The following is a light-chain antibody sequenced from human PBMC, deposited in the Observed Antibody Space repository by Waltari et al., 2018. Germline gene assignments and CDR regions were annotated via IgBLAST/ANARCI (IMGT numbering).Light chain of an antibody. CDR1: QRISNF. Sequence: DIQMTQSPSSLSASVGDRVTITCRASQRISNFLNWYQQKPGKAPKLLIYAASSLQSGVPSRFSASGSGTDFTLTISSLQPEDFATYYCQQTYNTPRTFGQGTKLEIK. CDR2: AAS. CDR3: QQTYNTPRT. V-gene: IGKV1-39*01. J-gene: IGKJ2*01.